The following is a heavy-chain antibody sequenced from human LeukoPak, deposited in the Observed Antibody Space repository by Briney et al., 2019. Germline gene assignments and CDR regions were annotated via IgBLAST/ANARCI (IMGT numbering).Heavy chain of an antibody. D-gene: IGHD3-22*01. Sequence: SETLSLTCAVYGGSFSGYYWTWIRQTPGKGLEWIGEMNPSGSTNYNPSLKSRVTISVDTSKNQFSLKLSSVTAADTAVYYCARGRQDVTMIVVVMTAVSYYLDVWGKGTAVTVS. J-gene: IGHJ6*03. V-gene: IGHV4-34*01. CDR3: ARGRQDVTMIVVVMTAVSYYLDV. CDR2: MNPSGST. CDR1: GGSFSGYY.